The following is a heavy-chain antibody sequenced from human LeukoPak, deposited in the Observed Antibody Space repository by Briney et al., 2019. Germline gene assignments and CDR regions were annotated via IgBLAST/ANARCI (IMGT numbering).Heavy chain of an antibody. Sequence: PGGSLRLSCAASGFIFSSYEMNWVRQAPGKGLEWVSYISSSGSTIYYADSVKGRFTISRDNAKNSLYLQMNSLRAEDKAVYYCARDDSYGLDYWGQGTLVTVSS. D-gene: IGHD5-18*01. CDR2: ISSSGSTI. CDR1: GFIFSSYE. CDR3: ARDDSYGLDY. J-gene: IGHJ4*02. V-gene: IGHV3-48*03.